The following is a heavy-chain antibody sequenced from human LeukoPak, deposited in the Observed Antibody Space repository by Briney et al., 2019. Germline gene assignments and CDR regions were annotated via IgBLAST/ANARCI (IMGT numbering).Heavy chain of an antibody. CDR3: ARRGSGSSFDY. Sequence: ASETLSLTCTVSGGSISSYYWSWIRQPAGKGQEWIGYIYTSGSTNYNPSLKSRVTISVDTSKNQFSLKLSSVTAADTAVYYCARRGSGSSFDYWGQGTLVTVSS. CDR2: IYTSGST. V-gene: IGHV4-4*09. D-gene: IGHD3-22*01. J-gene: IGHJ4*02. CDR1: GGSISSYY.